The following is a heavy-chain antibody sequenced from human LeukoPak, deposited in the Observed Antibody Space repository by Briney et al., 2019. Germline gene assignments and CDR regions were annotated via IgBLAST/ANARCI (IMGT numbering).Heavy chain of an antibody. D-gene: IGHD6-13*01. CDR2: ISYDGSNK. Sequence: GRSLRLSCAASGFTFSSYAMHWVRQAPGKGLESVAVISYDGSNKYYADSVKGRFTISRDNSKNTLYLQMNSLRAEDTAVYYCARDSAIAAAGGYFDYWGQGTLVTVSS. J-gene: IGHJ4*02. CDR3: ARDSAIAAAGGYFDY. V-gene: IGHV3-30-3*01. CDR1: GFTFSSYA.